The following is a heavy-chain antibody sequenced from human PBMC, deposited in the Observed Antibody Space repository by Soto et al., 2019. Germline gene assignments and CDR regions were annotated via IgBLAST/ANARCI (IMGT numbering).Heavy chain of an antibody. CDR3: ARENIVATSVYYYYYGMDV. CDR1: GGTFSSYA. Sequence: QVQLVQSGAEVKKPGSSVKVSCKASGGTFSSYAISWVRQAPGQGLDWMGGIIPIFGTANSAQKFQGRVTITADESTSTAYMELSSLRSEDTAVYYCARENIVATSVYYYYYGMDVWGQGTTVTVSS. CDR2: IIPIFGTA. V-gene: IGHV1-69*01. D-gene: IGHD5-12*01. J-gene: IGHJ6*02.